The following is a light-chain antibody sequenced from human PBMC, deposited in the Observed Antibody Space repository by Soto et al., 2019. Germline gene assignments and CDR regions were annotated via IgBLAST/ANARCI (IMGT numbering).Light chain of an antibody. CDR1: QSVSSSY. J-gene: IGKJ5*01. Sequence: EIVLTQSPDTLSLSPGERATLSCRASQSVSSSYLAWYQQKPGQAPRLLIYGASSRATGIPDRFSGSGSGTDFTLTISRLEPEDFAVYYCRQSDNSPITFGQGTRLEIK. CDR2: GAS. CDR3: RQSDNSPIT. V-gene: IGKV3-20*01.